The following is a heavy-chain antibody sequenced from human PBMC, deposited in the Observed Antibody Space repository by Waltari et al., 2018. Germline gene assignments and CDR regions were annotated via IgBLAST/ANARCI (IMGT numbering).Heavy chain of an antibody. CDR3: AKGRSRQPYYFDY. V-gene: IGHV3-23*01. CDR2: ISGSGGST. D-gene: IGHD3-10*01. J-gene: IGHJ4*02. CDR1: GFTFSSYA. Sequence: EVQLLESGGGLVQPGGSLRLSCAASGFTFSSYAMSWVRQAPGKGLEWVSAISGSGGSTYYADSVKGRFTIARDNSKNTLYLQMNSLRAEDTAVYYCAKGRSRQPYYFDYWGQGTLVTVSS.